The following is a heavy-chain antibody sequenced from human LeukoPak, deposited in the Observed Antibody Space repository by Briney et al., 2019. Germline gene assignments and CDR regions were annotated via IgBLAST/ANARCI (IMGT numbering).Heavy chain of an antibody. CDR2: ISTTGSSI. D-gene: IGHD3-16*01. V-gene: IGHV3-48*01. Sequence: GGSLRLSCSASGLTLSRYSMHWVRQAPGKGLEWVSYISTTGSSITYADSVKGRFTISRDNAKNSLYLHMNSLRADDTAVYYWARDQGGEGTDYWGQGTLVTVSS. CDR3: ARDQGGEGTDY. J-gene: IGHJ4*02. CDR1: GLTLSRYS.